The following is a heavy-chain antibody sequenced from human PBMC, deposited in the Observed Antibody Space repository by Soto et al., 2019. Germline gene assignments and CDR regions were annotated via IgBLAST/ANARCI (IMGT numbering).Heavy chain of an antibody. J-gene: IGHJ4*02. Sequence: GEALKISCKASGHSFTTYWFAWVRQVPGKGLEWMGIIYPGDSDTRYSPSFQGQVTISADKSISTAYLQWSSLKASDTAIYYCARSYSSSGQMDYWGQGTLVTVSS. CDR2: IYPGDSDT. V-gene: IGHV5-51*01. CDR1: GHSFTTYW. CDR3: ARSYSSSGQMDY. D-gene: IGHD6-13*01.